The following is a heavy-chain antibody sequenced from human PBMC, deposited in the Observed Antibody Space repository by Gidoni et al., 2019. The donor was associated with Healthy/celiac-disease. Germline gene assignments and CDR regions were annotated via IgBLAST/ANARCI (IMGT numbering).Heavy chain of an antibody. V-gene: IGHV1-18*04. CDR1: GYTLTSYG. J-gene: IGHJ4*02. CDR2: SSPYNGNT. CDR3: AREAGGEWLRLDSHFDY. D-gene: IGHD5-12*01. Sequence: QVQLVQSGAEVKKPGASVKVSCTASGYTLTSYGISLVRQAPGQGLEGMGWSSPYNGNTNDEQKLQGRVTMTTDPSTSTAYLELRSLRSDYTAVYYCAREAGGEWLRLDSHFDYWGQGTLVTVSS.